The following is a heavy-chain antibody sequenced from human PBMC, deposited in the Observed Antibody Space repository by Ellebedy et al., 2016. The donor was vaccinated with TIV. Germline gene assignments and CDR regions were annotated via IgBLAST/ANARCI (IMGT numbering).Heavy chain of an antibody. Sequence: GESLKISXAASGFTFSSYAMHWVRQAPGKGLEWVAVISYDGSNKYYADSVKGRFTISRDNSKNTLHLQMNSLRAEDTAVYYCARDPSYYYDSPSPVEYWGQGTLVTVSS. CDR3: ARDPSYYYDSPSPVEY. J-gene: IGHJ4*02. CDR2: ISYDGSNK. V-gene: IGHV3-30-3*01. CDR1: GFTFSSYA. D-gene: IGHD3-22*01.